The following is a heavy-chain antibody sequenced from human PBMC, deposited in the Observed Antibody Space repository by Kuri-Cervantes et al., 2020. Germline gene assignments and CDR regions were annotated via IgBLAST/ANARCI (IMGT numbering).Heavy chain of an antibody. CDR1: GFTFSSYA. J-gene: IGHJ4*02. Sequence: GESLKISCAASGFTFSSYAMHWVRQARGKGLEWVAVISYDGSNKYYADSVKGRFTISRDNAKNSLYLQMNSLRDEDTAVYYCARDLSDYYDSSGYSISGDYWGQGTLVTVSS. CDR2: ISYDGSNK. CDR3: ARDLSDYYDSSGYSISGDY. D-gene: IGHD3-22*01. V-gene: IGHV3-30-3*01.